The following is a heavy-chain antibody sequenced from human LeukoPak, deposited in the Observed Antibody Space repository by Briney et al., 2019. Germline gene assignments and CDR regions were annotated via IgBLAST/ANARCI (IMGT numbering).Heavy chain of an antibody. CDR1: GIIFSNYW. CDR2: IKQDGSEK. V-gene: IGHV3-7*01. D-gene: IGHD2-2*01. J-gene: IGHJ4*02. Sequence: PGGSLRLSCAASGIIFSNYWMSWVRQAPGKGLEWVANIKQDGSEKYYVDSVKGRLTISRDNAKNSLYLQMNSLRAEDTAVYYCATSFSTPANYWGQGTLVTVSS. CDR3: ATSFSTPANY.